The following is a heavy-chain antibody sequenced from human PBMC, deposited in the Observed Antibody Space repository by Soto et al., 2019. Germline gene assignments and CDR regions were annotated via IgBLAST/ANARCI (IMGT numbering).Heavy chain of an antibody. CDR2: ISYDGSNK. Sequence: ESGGGVVQPGRSLRLSCAASGFTFSSYGMHWVRQAPGKGLEWVAVISYDGSNKYYADSVKGRFTISRDNSKNTLYLQMNSLRAEDTAVYYCAKDGGSAGYCSGGSCYNYYYYMDVWGKGTTVTVSS. CDR1: GFTFSSYG. D-gene: IGHD2-15*01. V-gene: IGHV3-30*18. J-gene: IGHJ6*03. CDR3: AKDGGSAGYCSGGSCYNYYYYMDV.